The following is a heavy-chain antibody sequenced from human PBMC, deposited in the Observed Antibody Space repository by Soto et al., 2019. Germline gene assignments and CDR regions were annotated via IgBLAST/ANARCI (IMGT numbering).Heavy chain of an antibody. CDR1: GFPFDDYA. Sequence: EVQLVESGGGLVQPGRSLRLSCAASGFPFDDYAMYWVRQTPGKGLEWVSGISWSGNNMDYRDSVKGRFTISRDNAKNSLYLQMNSLRVEDTALYFDYWGQGTVVTVSS. V-gene: IGHV3-9*01. CDR3: Y. J-gene: IGHJ4*02. CDR2: ISWSGNNM.